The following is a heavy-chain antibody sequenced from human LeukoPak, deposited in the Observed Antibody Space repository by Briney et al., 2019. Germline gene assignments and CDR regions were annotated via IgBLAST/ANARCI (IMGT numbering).Heavy chain of an antibody. V-gene: IGHV5-51*01. J-gene: IGHJ4*02. CDR2: IYPGDSDT. D-gene: IGHD1-1*01. Sequence: RAGESLKISCKGSGYSFNHYWIAWVRQMPGNGLEWMGVIYPGDSDTRYSPSLQGQVNFSVDKSINTAYLQWSSLKASDSAVYYCARQDGQQLYYFDYWGQGTLVTVSS. CDR3: ARQDGQQLYYFDY. CDR1: GYSFNHYW.